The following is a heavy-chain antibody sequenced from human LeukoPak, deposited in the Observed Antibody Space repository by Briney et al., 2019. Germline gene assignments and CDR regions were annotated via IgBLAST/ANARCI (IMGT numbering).Heavy chain of an antibody. CDR1: GFTFSNYW. D-gene: IGHD3-22*01. CDR3: AKSNGYGLIDI. CDR2: IKHDGSEK. Sequence: GGSLRLSCAASGFTFSNYWMSWVRQGPGKGLEWVANIKHDGSEKYYIDSVKGRFTISRDNAKNSVYLQMNRLRAEDTAVYYCAKSNGYGLIDIWGQGTMVTVSS. V-gene: IGHV3-7*03. J-gene: IGHJ3*02.